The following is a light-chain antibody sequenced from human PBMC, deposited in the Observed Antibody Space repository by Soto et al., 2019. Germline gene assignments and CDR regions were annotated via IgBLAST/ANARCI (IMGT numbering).Light chain of an antibody. Sequence: QSVLTQPPSVSGAPGQKVIISCTGSTSNIGAGYDVHWYQQLPGTAPKLLIYSNSNRLSGVPDRLSGSKSGTSASLAITGLQVEDEADYYCQSYDSSLSAAVFGGGTKLTVL. J-gene: IGLJ3*02. CDR1: TSNIGAGYD. CDR3: QSYDSSLSAAV. V-gene: IGLV1-40*01. CDR2: SNS.